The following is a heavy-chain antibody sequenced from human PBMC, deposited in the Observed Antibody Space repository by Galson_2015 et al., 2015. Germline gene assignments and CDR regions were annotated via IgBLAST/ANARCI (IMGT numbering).Heavy chain of an antibody. D-gene: IGHD3-3*01. J-gene: IGHJ3*02. Sequence: SVKVSCKASGYTFTSYAMHWVRQAPGQRLEWMGWINAGNGNTKYSQKFQGRVTITRATSASTAYMELSSLRSEDTAVYYCARDRPISGAPTRDNAFNIWAKGQWSPSLQ. CDR2: INAGNGNT. CDR1: GYTFTSYA. V-gene: IGHV1-3*01. CDR3: ARDRPISGAPTRDNAFNI.